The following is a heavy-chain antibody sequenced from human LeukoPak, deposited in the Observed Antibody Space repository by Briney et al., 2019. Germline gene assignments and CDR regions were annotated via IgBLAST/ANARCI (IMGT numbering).Heavy chain of an antibody. D-gene: IGHD3-22*01. CDR3: AREHYDSSGYSDAFDI. CDR1: GGSISSYY. J-gene: IGHJ3*02. V-gene: IGHV4-59*01. CDR2: IYYSGSM. Sequence: SETLSLTCTVSGGSISSYYWSWIRQPPGKGLGWIGYIYYSGSMNYNHSLKSRVTISVDTSKNQFSLKLSSVTAADTAVYYCAREHYDSSGYSDAFDIWGQGKMVTVSS.